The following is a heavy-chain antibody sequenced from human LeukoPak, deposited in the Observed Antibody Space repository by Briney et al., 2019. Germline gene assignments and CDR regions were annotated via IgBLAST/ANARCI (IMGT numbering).Heavy chain of an antibody. V-gene: IGHV3-30-3*01. CDR2: ISYDGSNK. Sequence: GRSLRLSCAASGFTFSSYAMHWVRQAPGKGLEWVAVISYDGSNKYYADSVKGRFTISRDSSKNTLYLQMNGLRVEDTAVYYCVVWGEDRSGHRFDFWGQGTLVTVSS. CDR3: VVWGEDRSGHRFDF. J-gene: IGHJ4*02. CDR1: GFTFSSYA. D-gene: IGHD3-22*01.